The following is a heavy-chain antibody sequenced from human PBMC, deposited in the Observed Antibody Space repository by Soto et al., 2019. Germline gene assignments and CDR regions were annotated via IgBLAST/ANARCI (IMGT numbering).Heavy chain of an antibody. CDR3: ARDPRRITGTTCSEDFQH. J-gene: IGHJ1*01. CDR2: IIPLLGIT. D-gene: IGHD1-1*01. Sequence: QAQLMQSGAEVKKPGSSVKVSCKASGGTFSGYAINWVRQAPGQGLEWMGGIIPLLGITDYGQKFQGRITIAADESTGTAYMDLRGLRSEDTAFYYSARDPRRITGTTCSEDFQHWGQGTLVSVSS. CDR1: GGTFSGYA. V-gene: IGHV1-69*01.